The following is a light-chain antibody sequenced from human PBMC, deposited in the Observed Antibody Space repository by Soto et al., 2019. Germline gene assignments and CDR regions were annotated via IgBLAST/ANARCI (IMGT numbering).Light chain of an antibody. CDR2: WAS. Sequence: DVVLTQSPDSLAVSLAERATINCKSSQSVLYSSNNMNYLAWYQQKAGQPPKLLIYWASTRESGVPDRFGGSGSGTEFTLTISRLQAEDVAIYYCQQYYSSPWTFGQGTKVEIK. CDR1: QSVLYSSNNMNY. V-gene: IGKV4-1*01. J-gene: IGKJ1*01. CDR3: QQYYSSPWT.